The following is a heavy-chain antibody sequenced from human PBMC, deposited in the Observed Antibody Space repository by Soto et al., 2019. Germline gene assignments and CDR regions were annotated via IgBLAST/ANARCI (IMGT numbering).Heavy chain of an antibody. J-gene: IGHJ4*02. V-gene: IGHV4-34*01. CDR2: INHSGST. Sequence: SETLSLTCAVYGGSFSGYYWSWIRQPPGKGLEWIGEINHSGSTNYNPSLKSRVTISVDTSKNQFSLKLSSVTAADTAVYYCARGVEYAAARPMDYWGQRTLDTVSS. CDR3: ARGVEYAAARPMDY. CDR1: GGSFSGYY. D-gene: IGHD6-6*01.